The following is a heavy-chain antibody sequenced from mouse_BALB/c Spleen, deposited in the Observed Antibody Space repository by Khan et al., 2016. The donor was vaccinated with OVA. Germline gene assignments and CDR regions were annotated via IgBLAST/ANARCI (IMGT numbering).Heavy chain of an antibody. CDR2: IYPGTNNT. CDR3: AREEALYYFDY. Sequence: QVQLKESGAELVRPGASVKLSCKTSGYIFTSYWIHWVKQRFGQGLEWIARIYPGTNNTYYNEKLKDKAKLTADKSSSTVYMQLSSLKSEDSAVYFCAREEALYYFDYWGQGTTLTVSS. CDR1: GYIFTSYW. V-gene: IGHV1-76*01. J-gene: IGHJ2*01. D-gene: IGHD3-2*02.